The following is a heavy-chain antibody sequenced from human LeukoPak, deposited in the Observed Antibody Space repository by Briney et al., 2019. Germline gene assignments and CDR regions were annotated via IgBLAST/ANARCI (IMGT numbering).Heavy chain of an antibody. Sequence: GASVEVSCKASQYAFTDYAVHWVRQAPGQRLEWMGGIIPIFGTANYAQKFQGRVTITADESTSTAYMELSSLRSEDTAVYYCARALIGIANPHFDYWGQGTLVTVSP. J-gene: IGHJ4*02. D-gene: IGHD3-22*01. CDR3: ARALIGIANPHFDY. V-gene: IGHV1-69*13. CDR1: QYAFTDYA. CDR2: IIPIFGTA.